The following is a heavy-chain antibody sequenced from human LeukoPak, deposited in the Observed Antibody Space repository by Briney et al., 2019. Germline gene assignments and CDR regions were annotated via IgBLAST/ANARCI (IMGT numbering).Heavy chain of an antibody. V-gene: IGHV3-7*04. CDR1: GFNFSDSR. Sequence: GGSLRLSCATSGFNFSDSRMTWVRQAPGKGLQWVANINRDGTEKHFLDSVEGRFTISRDNSKNTLYLQMNSLRAEDTAVYYCATGIPDYWGQGTLVTVSS. CDR3: ATGIPDY. J-gene: IGHJ4*02. CDR2: INRDGTEK. D-gene: IGHD2-2*02.